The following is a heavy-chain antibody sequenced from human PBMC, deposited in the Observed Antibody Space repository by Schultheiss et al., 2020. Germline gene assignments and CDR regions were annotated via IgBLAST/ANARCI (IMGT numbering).Heavy chain of an antibody. D-gene: IGHD4-11*01. Sequence: GGSLRLSCAASGFTVSSNYMSWVRQAPGKGLEWVSVIYSGGSTYYADSVKGRFTFSRDNSKNTLSLQMNSLRAEDTAIYYCAKDVFPDTVYYYYYGMDVWGQGTTVTVSS. CDR3: AKDVFPDTVYYYYYGMDV. CDR2: IYSGGST. CDR1: GFTVSSNY. V-gene: IGHV3-53*01. J-gene: IGHJ6*02.